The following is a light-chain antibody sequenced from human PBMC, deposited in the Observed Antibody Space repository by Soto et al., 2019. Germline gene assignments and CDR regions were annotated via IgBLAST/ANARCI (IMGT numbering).Light chain of an antibody. V-gene: IGLV2-14*01. CDR2: EVS. Sequence: QSALTQPASVSGSPGQSITISCTGTSSDIGGYKYVSWYQQHPGKAPKLMIYEVSNRPSGVSNRFSGSKSGNTASLTISGLQAEDEADYYCSSYTSSTILGFCGGTKLTVL. CDR1: SSDIGGYKY. J-gene: IGLJ3*02. CDR3: SSYTSSTILG.